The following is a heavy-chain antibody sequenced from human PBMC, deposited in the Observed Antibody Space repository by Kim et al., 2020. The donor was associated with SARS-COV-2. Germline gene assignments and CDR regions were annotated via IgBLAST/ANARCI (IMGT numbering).Heavy chain of an antibody. D-gene: IGHD3-16*01. V-gene: IGHV3-15*01. Sequence: KTAGGTTDYAEPVQGRFTIARDSSQNTLYLQMNSLKTEDTAVYYCTTGLGWGQGTLVTVSS. CDR3: TTGLG. CDR2: KTAGGTT. J-gene: IGHJ4*02.